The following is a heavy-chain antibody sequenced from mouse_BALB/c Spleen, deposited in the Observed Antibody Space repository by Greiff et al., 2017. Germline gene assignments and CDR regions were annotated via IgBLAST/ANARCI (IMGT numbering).Heavy chain of an antibody. V-gene: IGHV1-69*02. CDR1: GYTFTSYW. Sequence: VQLQQPGAELVKPGAPVKLSCKASGYTFTSYWMNWVKQRPGRGLEWIGRIDPSDSETNYNQKFKDKATLTVDKSSSTAYIQLSSLTSEDSAVYYCARGGGNWFAYWGQGTLVTVSA. D-gene: IGHD2-1*01. J-gene: IGHJ3*01. CDR2: IDPSDSET. CDR3: ARGGGNWFAY.